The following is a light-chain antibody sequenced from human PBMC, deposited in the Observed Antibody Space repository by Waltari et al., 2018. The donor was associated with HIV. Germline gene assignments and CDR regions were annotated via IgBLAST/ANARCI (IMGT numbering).Light chain of an antibody. Sequence: QSALTQPPSVSGSPGQSVTISCTGTASDIGYFDYVSWYQQHPGKAPKVIIYEVSQRPSGVSDRFTASKSGITASLTISGLQDEDEADYYCSSYAGTYTYVFGSGTTVTVL. CDR2: EVS. CDR3: SSYAGTYTYV. J-gene: IGLJ1*01. V-gene: IGLV2-11*01. CDR1: ASDIGYFDY.